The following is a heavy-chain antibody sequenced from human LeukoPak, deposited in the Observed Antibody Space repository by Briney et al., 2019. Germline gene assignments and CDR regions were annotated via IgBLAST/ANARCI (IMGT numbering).Heavy chain of an antibody. Sequence: GGSLRLSCAASGFTFSGSPMHWVRQAPGKGLEYVSAISGNGGSTYYANSVKGRFTISRDNSKNTLYLQMGSLRAEDMAVYYCASSVSSGCACDYWGQGTLVTVSS. V-gene: IGHV3-64*01. J-gene: IGHJ4*02. CDR3: ASSVSSGCACDY. D-gene: IGHD6-19*01. CDR1: GFTFSGSP. CDR2: ISGNGGST.